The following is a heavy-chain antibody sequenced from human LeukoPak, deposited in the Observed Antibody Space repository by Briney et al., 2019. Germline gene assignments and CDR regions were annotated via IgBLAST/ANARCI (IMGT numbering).Heavy chain of an antibody. CDR1: GYTFTSYD. CDR2: ISAYNGNT. J-gene: IGHJ4*02. CDR3: ARYSSRLSRPLDY. Sequence: GASVKVSCKASGYTFTSYDINWVRQATGQGLEWMGWISAYNGNTNYAQKLQGRVTMTTDTSTSTAYMELRSLRSDDTAVYYCARYSSRLSRPLDYWGQGTLVTVSS. D-gene: IGHD1-14*01. V-gene: IGHV1-18*01.